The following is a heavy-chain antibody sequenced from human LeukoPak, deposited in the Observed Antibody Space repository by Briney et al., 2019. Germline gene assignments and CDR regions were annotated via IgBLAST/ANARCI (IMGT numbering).Heavy chain of an antibody. D-gene: IGHD1-1*01. V-gene: IGHV3-23*01. CDR2: INNSGGST. J-gene: IGHJ4*02. Sequence: TGGSLRLSCAASGFTFSTYEMNWVRQAPGKGLEWVSVINNSGGSTDYADSVKGRFTISRDNSKNTLYLQMNSLRAEDTAVYYCARRPGLERYYFDYWGQGTLVTVSS. CDR1: GFTFSTYE. CDR3: ARRPGLERYYFDY.